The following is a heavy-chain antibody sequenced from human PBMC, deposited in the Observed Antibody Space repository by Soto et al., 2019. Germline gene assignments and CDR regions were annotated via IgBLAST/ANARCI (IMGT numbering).Heavy chain of an antibody. J-gene: IGHJ6*03. V-gene: IGHV3-64*01. CDR1: GFTLSGYA. CDR2: ISSNGVGT. CDR3: ARRARPDFYYMDV. Sequence: VGSLRLSWAASGFTLSGYAMDWVRQASGKGLEYVSGISSNGVGTYYANSVQGRFTISRDNSKNTVYLQMGSLRPDDMAVYYCARRARPDFYYMDVWGKGTTVTVSS. D-gene: IGHD6-6*01.